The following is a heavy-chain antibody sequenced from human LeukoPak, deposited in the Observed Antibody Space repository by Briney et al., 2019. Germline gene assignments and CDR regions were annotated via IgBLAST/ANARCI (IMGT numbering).Heavy chain of an antibody. CDR2: ISYDGSNK. J-gene: IGHJ4*02. V-gene: IGHV3-30-3*01. CDR3: ASLYSSGWYPHEFDY. CDR1: GFTFSSYA. D-gene: IGHD6-19*01. Sequence: GRSLRLSCAASGFTFSSYAMHWVRQAPGKGLEWVAVISYDGSNKYYADSVKGRFTISRDNSKNTLYLQMNSLRAEDTAVYYCASLYSSGWYPHEFDYWGQGTLVTVSS.